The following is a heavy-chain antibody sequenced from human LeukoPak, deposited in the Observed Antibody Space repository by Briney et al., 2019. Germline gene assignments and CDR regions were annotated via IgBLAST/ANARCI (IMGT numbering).Heavy chain of an antibody. CDR3: ARKVRRGGYEIDY. J-gene: IGHJ4*02. D-gene: IGHD5-12*01. CDR1: GYTFTGNY. V-gene: IGHV1-2*02. CDR2: INPNSGGT. Sequence: ASVKVSCKASGYTFTGNYMHWVRQAPGQGLEWMGWINPNSGGTNYAQKFQGRVTMTRDTSISTAYMELSRLRSDDTAVYYCARKVRRGGYEIDYWGQGTLVTVSS.